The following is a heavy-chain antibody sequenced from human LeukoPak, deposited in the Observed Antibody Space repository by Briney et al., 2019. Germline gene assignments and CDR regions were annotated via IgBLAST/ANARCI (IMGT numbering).Heavy chain of an antibody. V-gene: IGHV3-48*01. CDR2: ISGSSSTI. CDR3: AKGGRITMLRGVQRDHYFDY. J-gene: IGHJ4*02. D-gene: IGHD3-10*01. Sequence: GGSLRLSCAASGFTFSSYSMNWVRQAPGKGLAWVSYISGSSSTIYYADSVKGRFTISRDNSKNTLYLQMNSLRVEDTAVYYCAKGGRITMLRGVQRDHYFDYWGQGTLVTVSS. CDR1: GFTFSSYS.